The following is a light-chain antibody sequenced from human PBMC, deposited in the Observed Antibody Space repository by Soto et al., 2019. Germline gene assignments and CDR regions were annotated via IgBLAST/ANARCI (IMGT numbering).Light chain of an antibody. CDR2: GAS. CDR3: HLSGISP. CDR1: QSVSSNY. Sequence: EIVLTQSPGTLSLSPGERATLSCRASQSVSSNYLAWYQQKPGQAPRLLIFGASSRATGIPDRFSGSGYGTYCTLTISRLEPEDFAEDYWHLSGISPLGGEPKVDIK. V-gene: IGKV3-20*01. J-gene: IGKJ4*02.